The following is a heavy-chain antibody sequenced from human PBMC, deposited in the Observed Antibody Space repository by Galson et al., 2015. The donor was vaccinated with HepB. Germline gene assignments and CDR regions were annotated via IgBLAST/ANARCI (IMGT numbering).Heavy chain of an antibody. V-gene: IGHV4-39*01. Sequence: LSLTCTVSGGSISSSSYYWGWIRQPPGKGLEWIGSIYYSGSTYYNPSLKSRVTISVDTSKNQFSLKLSSVTAADTAVYYCARRGVPAATPTSDYFDYWGQGTLVTVSS. CDR1: GGSISSSSYY. CDR2: IYYSGST. J-gene: IGHJ4*02. D-gene: IGHD2-2*02. CDR3: ARRGVPAATPTSDYFDY.